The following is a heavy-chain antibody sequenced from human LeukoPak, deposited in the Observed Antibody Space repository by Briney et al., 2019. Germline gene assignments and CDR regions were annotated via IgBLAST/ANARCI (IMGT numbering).Heavy chain of an antibody. CDR1: GGSISTYY. J-gene: IGHJ4*02. CDR3: ARGRWLVNY. D-gene: IGHD6-19*01. Sequence: PSETLSLTCTVSGGSISTYYWSWIRQPLGKGLEWIGYIYYNESTNYNPSVKSRVTISAGTSKNQFSLKLRSVTAADTAVYYCARGRWLVNYWGQGTLVTVSS. CDR2: IYYNEST. V-gene: IGHV4-59*01.